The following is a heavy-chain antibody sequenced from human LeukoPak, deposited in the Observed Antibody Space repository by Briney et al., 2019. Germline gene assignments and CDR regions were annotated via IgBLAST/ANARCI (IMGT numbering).Heavy chain of an antibody. V-gene: IGHV3-23*01. CDR3: AKVGDSGSPLDY. D-gene: IGHD1-26*01. J-gene: IGHJ4*02. CDR2: ISGSGGST. Sequence: GWSLRLSCSASGFTFSSYAMCWVRQAPGKGLAWVSAISGSGGSTYYADSVKGRFTISRDNSKNTLYLQMNSLRAEDTAVYYCAKVGDSGSPLDYWGQGTLVTVSS. CDR1: GFTFSSYA.